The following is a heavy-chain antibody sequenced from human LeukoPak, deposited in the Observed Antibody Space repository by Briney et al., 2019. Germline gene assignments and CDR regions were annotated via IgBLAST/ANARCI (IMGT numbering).Heavy chain of an antibody. V-gene: IGHV1-8*01. CDR3: ARGNSGYDFYYFDY. CDR2: RNPNRGKT. D-gene: IGHD5-12*01. CDR1: VYTFTSYD. Sequence: ASVKVSCKASVYTFTSYDINWVRQATGQGVEWMGWRNPNRGKTGYAQKCQSRVTMTRNTSISTAYMELSSLRSEDTAVYYCARGNSGYDFYYFDYWGQGTLVTVSS. J-gene: IGHJ4*02.